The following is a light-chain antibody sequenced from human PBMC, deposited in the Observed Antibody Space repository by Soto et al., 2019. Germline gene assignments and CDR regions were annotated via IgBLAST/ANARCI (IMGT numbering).Light chain of an antibody. Sequence: DIQMTQSPSSLSASVGHRVTITCQATQFLIVCLNWYQKKPETAPKLLIYTASSLQSGVPSRFSGSGAGKDFPLTISSLQPEDFATYYRQQSYSTPISFGQGTRLEIK. J-gene: IGKJ5*01. V-gene: IGKV1-39*01. CDR2: TAS. CDR3: QQSYSTPIS. CDR1: QFLIVC.